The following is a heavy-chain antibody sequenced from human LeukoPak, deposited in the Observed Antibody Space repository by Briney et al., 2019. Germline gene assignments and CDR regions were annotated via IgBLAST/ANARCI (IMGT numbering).Heavy chain of an antibody. CDR2: ISSSSSYT. CDR3: AREGVTTPSFDY. J-gene: IGHJ4*02. D-gene: IGHD4-11*01. CDR1: GFTFSSYG. Sequence: GGSLRLSCEASGFTFSSYGMHWVRQAPGKGLEWVSYISSSSSYTNYADSVKGRFTISRDNAKNSLYLQMNSLKAEDTAVYYCAREGVTTPSFDYWGQGTLVTVSS. V-gene: IGHV3-21*05.